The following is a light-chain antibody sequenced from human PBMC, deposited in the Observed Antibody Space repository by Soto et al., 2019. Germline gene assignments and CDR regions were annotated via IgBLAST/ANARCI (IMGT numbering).Light chain of an antibody. CDR1: QSISSW. J-gene: IGKJ1*01. CDR2: KAS. CDR3: QQYNSYPWT. Sequence: DIQMTPSPSTLSASVGDRVTITCRASQSISSWLAWYQQKPGKAPKLLIYKASSLESGVPSRFSGSGSGTEFTLTTSSLQPDDFATYYCQQYNSYPWTFGQGTKVDI. V-gene: IGKV1-5*03.